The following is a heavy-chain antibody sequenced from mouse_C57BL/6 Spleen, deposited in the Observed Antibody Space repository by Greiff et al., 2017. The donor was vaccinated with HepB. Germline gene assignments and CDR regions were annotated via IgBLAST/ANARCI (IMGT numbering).Heavy chain of an antibody. CDR1: GYTFTSYW. CDR3: ARYGYDAMDY. Sequence: VQLQQSGAELVMPGASVKLSCKASGYTFTSYWMHWVKQRPGQGLEWIGEIDPSDSYTNYNQKFKGKSTLTVDKSSSTAYMQLSSLTSEDSAVYYCARYGYDAMDYWGQGTSVTVSS. CDR2: IDPSDSYT. J-gene: IGHJ4*01. V-gene: IGHV1-69*01. D-gene: IGHD1-1*02.